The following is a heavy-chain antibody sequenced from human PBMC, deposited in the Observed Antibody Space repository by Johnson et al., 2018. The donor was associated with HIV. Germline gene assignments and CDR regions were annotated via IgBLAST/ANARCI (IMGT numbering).Heavy chain of an antibody. CDR2: ISYDGSNK. D-gene: IGHD7-27*01. V-gene: IGHV3-30-3*01. CDR3: VRSPNWALGDI. J-gene: IGHJ3*02. Sequence: QVQLVESGGGVVRPGKSLRLSCAASGFTFSTYAMHWVRQAPGKGLEWVAFISYDGSNKYYADSVKGRFTISRDNSKNTLFLQMNSLTADDTAIYYCVRSPNWALGDIWGQGTMATVSS. CDR1: GFTFSTYA.